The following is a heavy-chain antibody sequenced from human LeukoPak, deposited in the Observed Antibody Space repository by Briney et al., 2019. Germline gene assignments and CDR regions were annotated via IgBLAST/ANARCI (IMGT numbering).Heavy chain of an antibody. J-gene: IGHJ4*02. CDR3: AKGNSSSGGFDY. CDR2: ISYDGSNK. Sequence: GRSLRLSCAASGFTFRSYGMHWVRQAPGKGLEWVAVISYDGSNKYYADSVKGRFTISRDNSKNTLYLQMSSLRAEDTAVYYCAKGNSSSGGFDYWGQGTLVTVSS. CDR1: GFTFRSYG. D-gene: IGHD6-6*01. V-gene: IGHV3-30*18.